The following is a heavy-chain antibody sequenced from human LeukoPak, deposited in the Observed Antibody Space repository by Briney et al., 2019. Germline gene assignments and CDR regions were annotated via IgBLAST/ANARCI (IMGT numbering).Heavy chain of an antibody. CDR3: AKRDWLDCPAAGTCYFDY. V-gene: IGHV3-7*03. D-gene: IGHD6-13*01. CDR1: GFTFSSYW. Sequence: PGGSLRLSCAASGFTFSSYWMSWVRQAPGKGLEWVANIKQDGSEKYYVDSEKGRFTISRDNSKNTLYLQMNSLRAEDTAVYYCAKRDWLDCPAAGTCYFDYWGQGTLVTVSS. CDR2: IKQDGSEK. J-gene: IGHJ4*02.